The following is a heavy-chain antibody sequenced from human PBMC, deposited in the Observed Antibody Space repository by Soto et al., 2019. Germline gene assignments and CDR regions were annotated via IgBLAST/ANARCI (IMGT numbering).Heavy chain of an antibody. V-gene: IGHV3-21*06. D-gene: IGHD1-26*01. J-gene: IGHJ5*02. CDR3: RRDEGGTYDNWFTP. CDR1: TFNSYS. CDR2: ISSGSAYI. Sequence: EVQLVESGGGLVKPGGSLRLSCTFTFNSYSLNWVRQAPGKGLEWVSSISSGSAYIKYADSVKGRFTISRDNANNLLYPKGRSLRFDDTAVFYCRRDEGGTYDNWFTPGAQGTLVTVPS.